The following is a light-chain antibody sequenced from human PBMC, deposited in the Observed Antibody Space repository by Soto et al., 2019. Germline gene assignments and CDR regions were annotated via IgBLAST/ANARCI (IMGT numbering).Light chain of an antibody. V-gene: IGKV2D-29*01. J-gene: IGKJ2*03. Sequence: DIVTTQTPLSLSVTPGQPASISCKCSQSPLHGNGKTSFHWFLQKPGQPPQLLIYDVSNRFSGVPDRFSGSGSGTEFTLTISRVEAEDVGVYYCMQSIQLPYSFGQGTKLEIK. CDR1: QSPLHGNGKTS. CDR3: MQSIQLPYS. CDR2: DVS.